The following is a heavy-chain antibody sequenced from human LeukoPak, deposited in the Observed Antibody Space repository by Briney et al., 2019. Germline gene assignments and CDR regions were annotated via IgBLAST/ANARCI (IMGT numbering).Heavy chain of an antibody. CDR3: ARVPPGWDSSPFDY. Sequence: ASVKVSCKASGYTFTSYGISWVRQAPGQRPEWMGWISAYNGNTNFAQKLQGRVTMTTDTSTSTAYMELRSLRSDDTAVYYCARVPPGWDSSPFDYWGQGTLVTVSS. CDR1: GYTFTSYG. CDR2: ISAYNGNT. V-gene: IGHV1-18*01. D-gene: IGHD3-22*01. J-gene: IGHJ4*02.